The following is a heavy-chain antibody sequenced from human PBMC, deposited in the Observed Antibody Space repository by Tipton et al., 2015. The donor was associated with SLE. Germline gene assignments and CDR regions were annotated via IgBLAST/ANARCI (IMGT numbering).Heavy chain of an antibody. V-gene: IGHV3-21*04. CDR3: AGASWSYGFFDY. Sequence: GSLRLSCTASGFTFSYYNMNWVRQAPGEGLEWVSSISSTGIYIYNADSLKGRFTISRDNAKNSLYLQMNSLRADDTAMYYCAGASWSYGFFDYWGQGTLVTVSP. J-gene: IGHJ4*02. D-gene: IGHD3-10*01. CDR2: ISSTGIYI. CDR1: GFTFSYYN.